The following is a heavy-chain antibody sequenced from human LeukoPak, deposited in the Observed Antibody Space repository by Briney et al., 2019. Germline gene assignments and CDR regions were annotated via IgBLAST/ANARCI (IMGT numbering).Heavy chain of an antibody. CDR1: GFTFSSYS. CDR2: ISSSSSSYK. Sequence: GGSLRLSCAASGFTFSSYSMNWVRQAPGKGLEWVSSISSSSSSYKYYADSVKGRFTISRDNAKNSLYLQMNSLRAEDTAVYYCARRVGILRYQLLWGNWFDPWGQGTLVTVSS. V-gene: IGHV3-21*01. D-gene: IGHD2-2*01. J-gene: IGHJ5*02. CDR3: ARRVGILRYQLLWGNWFDP.